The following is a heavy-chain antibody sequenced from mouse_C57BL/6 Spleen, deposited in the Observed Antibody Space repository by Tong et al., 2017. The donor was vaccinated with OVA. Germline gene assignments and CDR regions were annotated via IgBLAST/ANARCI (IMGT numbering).Heavy chain of an antibody. V-gene: IGHV1-80*01. Sequence: VQLQESGAELVRPGSSVKISCKASGYAFSSYWMNWVKQRPGQGLEWIGQIYPGDGDTNYNGKFKGKATLTADKSSSKAYMQLSSLTSEDSAVYFCARFYYGSLFDYWGQGTTLTVSS. CDR1: GYAFSSYW. CDR2: IYPGDGDT. D-gene: IGHD1-1*01. J-gene: IGHJ2*01. CDR3: ARFYYGSLFDY.